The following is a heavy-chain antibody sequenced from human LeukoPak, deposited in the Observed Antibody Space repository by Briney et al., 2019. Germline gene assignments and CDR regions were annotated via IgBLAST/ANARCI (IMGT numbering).Heavy chain of an antibody. Sequence: PSETLSLTCTVSGGSISSGGYYWSWIRQHPGKGLEWIGYIYYSGSTYYNPSLKSRVTISVDTSKNQFSLKLSSVTAADTAVYYCARHKGGHYYDSSGYPQRYYYYGMDVWGQGTTVTVSS. CDR1: GGSISSGGYY. J-gene: IGHJ6*02. D-gene: IGHD3-22*01. CDR2: IYYSGST. CDR3: ARHKGGHYYDSSGYPQRYYYYGMDV. V-gene: IGHV4-31*03.